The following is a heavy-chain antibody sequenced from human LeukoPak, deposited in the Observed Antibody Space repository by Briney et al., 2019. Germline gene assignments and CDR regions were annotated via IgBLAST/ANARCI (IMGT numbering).Heavy chain of an antibody. CDR3: ARCRYSDSYPDY. J-gene: IGHJ4*02. Sequence: GGSLRLSCAVSGFTFSSYWMHWVRQAPEKGLVWVSRINSDGSSRSYADSVKGRFTISRDNAKNTLYLQMNSLRAEDTAVYYCARCRYSDSYPDYWGQGTLVTVSS. CDR1: GFTFSSYW. CDR2: INSDGSSR. V-gene: IGHV3-74*01. D-gene: IGHD1-26*01.